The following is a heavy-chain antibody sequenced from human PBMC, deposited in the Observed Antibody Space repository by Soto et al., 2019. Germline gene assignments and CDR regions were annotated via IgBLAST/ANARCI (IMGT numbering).Heavy chain of an antibody. D-gene: IGHD3-22*01. CDR1: GFTFSSYG. CDR2: IWYDGSNK. Sequence: GGSLGLSCAASGFTFSSYGMHWVRQAPGKGLEWVAVIWYDGSNKYYADSVKGRFTISRDNSKNTLYLQMNSLRAEDTAVYYCARGLDYYDSSGYYFYYWGQGTLVTVSS. CDR3: ARGLDYYDSSGYYFYY. V-gene: IGHV3-33*01. J-gene: IGHJ4*02.